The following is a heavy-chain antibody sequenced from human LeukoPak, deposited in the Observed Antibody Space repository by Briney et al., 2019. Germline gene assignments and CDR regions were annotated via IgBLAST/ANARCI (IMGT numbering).Heavy chain of an antibody. CDR3: AREDYGGNPITNWFDP. D-gene: IGHD4-23*01. CDR1: GYTFTGYY. J-gene: IGHJ5*02. V-gene: IGHV1-2*02. CDR2: INPNSGGT. Sequence: ASVNVSCKASGYTFTGYYMHWVRQAPGQGLEWMGWINPNSGGTNYAQKFQGRVTMTRDTSISTAYMELSRLRSDDTAVYYCAREDYGGNPITNWFDPWGQGTLVTVSS.